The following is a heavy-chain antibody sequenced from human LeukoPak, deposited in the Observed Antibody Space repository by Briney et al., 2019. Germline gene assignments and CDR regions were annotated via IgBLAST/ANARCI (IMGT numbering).Heavy chain of an antibody. CDR2: INPNGGVT. CDR3: ARVKTMIVVVRLFDY. V-gene: IGHV1-2*02. J-gene: IGHJ4*02. Sequence: ASVRVSCKASGYTFTGYYMHWVRQAPAQGLEWMGRINPNGGVTKYAQKFQGRVTMTRDTSISTAYMELSRLRSDDTAVYYCARVKTMIVVVRLFDYWGQGTQVTVSS. CDR1: GYTFTGYY. D-gene: IGHD3-22*01.